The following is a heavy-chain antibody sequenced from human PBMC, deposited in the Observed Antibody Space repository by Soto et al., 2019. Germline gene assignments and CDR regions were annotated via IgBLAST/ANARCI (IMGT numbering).Heavy chain of an antibody. Sequence: ASVKVSCKASGYTFSSYFISWVRQAPGQGLEWMGWISAYNGNTNYAQNLQGRVTMTTDTSTSTAYMELRSLRVEDTALYYCVRNNEDWFDPWGQGTLVTVSS. D-gene: IGHD1-1*01. V-gene: IGHV1-18*01. CDR2: ISAYNGNT. CDR1: GYTFSSYF. CDR3: VRNNEDWFDP. J-gene: IGHJ5*02.